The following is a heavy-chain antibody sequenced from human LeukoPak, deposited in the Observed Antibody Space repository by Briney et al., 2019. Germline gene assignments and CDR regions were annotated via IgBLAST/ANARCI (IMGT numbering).Heavy chain of an antibody. CDR3: AKERVRGVSYFDF. CDR2: IRYDGSDK. Sequence: GGSLRLSCAASGFTFDDYGMYWVRQAPGKGLEWVALIRYDGSDKDYADSVKGRFTISRDNSQNTLYLQMNSLQPDDTAVYYCAKERVRGVSYFDFWGQGSLVIVSS. D-gene: IGHD3-10*01. V-gene: IGHV3-30*02. J-gene: IGHJ5*01. CDR1: GFTFDDYG.